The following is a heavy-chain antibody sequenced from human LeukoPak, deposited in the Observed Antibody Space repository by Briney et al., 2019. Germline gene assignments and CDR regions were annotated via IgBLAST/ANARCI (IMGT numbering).Heavy chain of an antibody. CDR3: ARDPGETYYYDSSGYYTAFDI. CDR2: IYHSGST. D-gene: IGHD3-22*01. J-gene: IGHJ3*02. Sequence: SETLSLTCAVSGYSISSGYYWGWIRQPPGKGLEWIGSIYHSGSTYYNPSLKSRVIISVDTSKNQYSLKLSSVTAADTAVYYCARDPGETYYYDSSGYYTAFDIWGQGTMVTVSS. V-gene: IGHV4-38-2*02. CDR1: GYSISSGYY.